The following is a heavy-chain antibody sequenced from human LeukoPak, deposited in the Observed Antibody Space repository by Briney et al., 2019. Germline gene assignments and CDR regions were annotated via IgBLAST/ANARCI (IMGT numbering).Heavy chain of an antibody. CDR3: ARVTTSTKYYSGMDI. D-gene: IGHD1-14*01. Sequence: GRSLRLSCAASGFTFSSYGMHWVRQAPGKGLEWVALISYDGNSKYYADSVKGRFTISRDNSKNTVYLQMDSLRAEDTAVYYCARVTTSTKYYSGMDIWGQGTTVTVSS. V-gene: IGHV3-30*03. CDR2: ISYDGNSK. J-gene: IGHJ6*02. CDR1: GFTFSSYG.